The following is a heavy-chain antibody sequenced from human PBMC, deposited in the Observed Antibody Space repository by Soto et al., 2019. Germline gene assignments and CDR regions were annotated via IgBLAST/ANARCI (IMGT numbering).Heavy chain of an antibody. J-gene: IGHJ6*02. D-gene: IGHD5-18*01. CDR3: AKDLRLWSKDYYYYGMDV. V-gene: IGHV3-30*18. Sequence: QVQLVESGGGVVQPGRSLRLSCAASGFTFSSYGMHWVRQAPGKGLEWVAVISYDGSKEFYADSVKGRFTISRDNSKNTVYMQMNSLRAEDTAVYYCAKDLRLWSKDYYYYGMDVWGQGNTVTVSS. CDR1: GFTFSSYG. CDR2: ISYDGSKE.